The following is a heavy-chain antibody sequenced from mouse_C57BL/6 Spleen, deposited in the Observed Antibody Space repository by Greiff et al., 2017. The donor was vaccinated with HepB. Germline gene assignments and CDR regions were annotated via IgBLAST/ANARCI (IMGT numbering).Heavy chain of an antibody. D-gene: IGHD1-1*01. CDR2: ISSGSSTI. J-gene: IGHJ1*03. CDR3: ARMNYGSSYEYFDV. V-gene: IGHV5-17*01. Sequence: EVKVVESGGGLVKPGGSLKLSCAASGFTFSDYGMHWVRQAPEKGLEWVAYISSGSSTIYYADTVKGRFTISRDNAKNTLFLQMTSLRSEDTAMYYCARMNYGSSYEYFDVWGTGTTVTVSS. CDR1: GFTFSDYG.